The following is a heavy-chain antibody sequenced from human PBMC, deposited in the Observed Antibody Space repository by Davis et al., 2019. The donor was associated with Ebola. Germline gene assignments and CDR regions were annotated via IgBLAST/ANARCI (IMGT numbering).Heavy chain of an antibody. D-gene: IGHD2-2*02. J-gene: IGHJ6*03. CDR2: IIPIFGTA. CDR3: ARCCYTYYYYYYMDV. V-gene: IGHV1-18*01. Sequence: ASVKVSCKASGYTFTSYGISWVRQAPGQGLEWMGGIIPIFGTANYAQKLQGRVTMTTDTSTSTAYMELRSLRSDDTAVYYCARCCYTYYYYYYMDVWGKGTTVTVSS. CDR1: GYTFTSYG.